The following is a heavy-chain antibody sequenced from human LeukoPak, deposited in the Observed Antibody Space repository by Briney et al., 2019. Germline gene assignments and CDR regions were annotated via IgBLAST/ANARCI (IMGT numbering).Heavy chain of an antibody. Sequence: GGSLRLSCAASGFTFTSYWMSWVRQAPGKGLEWVANIKQDGSEKYYVDSVKGRFTISRDNSKNTLYLQMNSLRAEDTAVYYCAKDRGIQLWFALFDYWGQGTLVTVSS. D-gene: IGHD5-18*01. CDR1: GFTFTSYW. CDR3: AKDRGIQLWFALFDY. V-gene: IGHV3-7*01. CDR2: IKQDGSEK. J-gene: IGHJ4*02.